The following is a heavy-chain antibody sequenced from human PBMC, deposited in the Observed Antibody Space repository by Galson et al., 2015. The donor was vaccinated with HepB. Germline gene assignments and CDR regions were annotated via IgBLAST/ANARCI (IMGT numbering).Heavy chain of an antibody. Sequence: SVKVSCKASGYTFTSYYMHWVRQAPGQGLEWMGIINPSGGSTSYAQKFQGRVTMTRDTSTSTVYMELSSLRSEDTAVYYCARIAAAGRGRQRLYYFDYWGQGTLVTVSS. V-gene: IGHV1-46*03. CDR3: ARIAAAGRGRQRLYYFDY. CDR1: GYTFTSYY. J-gene: IGHJ4*02. CDR2: INPSGGST. D-gene: IGHD6-13*01.